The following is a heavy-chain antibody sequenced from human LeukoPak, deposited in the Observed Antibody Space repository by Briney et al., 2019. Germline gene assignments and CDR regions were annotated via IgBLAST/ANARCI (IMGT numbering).Heavy chain of an antibody. J-gene: IGHJ4*02. CDR3: ARHPAPGIAAAGRYAFDY. CDR2: MYYSGST. CDR1: DGSISSSSYY. Sequence: SETLSLTCTVSDGSISSSSYYWGWIRRPPWKGLEWSGRMYYSGSTYYNPSLKSRVTISVDTSKNQSSMRLSSVTAADTAIYYCARHPAPGIAAAGRYAFDYWGQGTLVTVSS. D-gene: IGHD6-13*01. V-gene: IGHV4-39*01.